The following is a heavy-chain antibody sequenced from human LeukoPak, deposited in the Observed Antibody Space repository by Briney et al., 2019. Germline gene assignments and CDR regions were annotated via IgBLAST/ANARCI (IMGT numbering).Heavy chain of an antibody. V-gene: IGHV3-30*18. J-gene: IGHJ6*02. Sequence: GRSLRLSCAASGFTFSSYGMHWVRQAPGKGLEWVAVISYDGSNKYYADSVKGRFTISRDNSKNKVYLQMNSLRAEDKAVYYYAKYSSLPPYYYYGMDVWGQGTTVTVSS. CDR2: ISYDGSNK. CDR3: AKYSSLPPYYYYGMDV. D-gene: IGHD2-15*01. CDR1: GFTFSSYG.